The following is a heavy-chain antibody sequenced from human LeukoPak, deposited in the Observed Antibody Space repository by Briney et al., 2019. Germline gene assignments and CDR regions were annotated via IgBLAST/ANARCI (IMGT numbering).Heavy chain of an antibody. V-gene: IGHV4-59*01. D-gene: IGHD3-10*01. Sequence: PSETLSLTCTVSGGPISSYYWSWIRQPPGKGLEWIGYVYYTGTTNYSPFLRSRVTISVDTSRHDFSLKLSSVTAADTAVYYCARNYFFDYWGQGTLVTVSS. CDR2: VYYTGTT. CDR3: ARNYFFDY. J-gene: IGHJ4*02. CDR1: GGPISSYY.